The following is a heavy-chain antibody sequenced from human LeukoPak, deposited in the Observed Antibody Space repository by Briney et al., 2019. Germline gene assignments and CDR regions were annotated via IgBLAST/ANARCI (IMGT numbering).Heavy chain of an antibody. D-gene: IGHD6-19*01. Sequence: GGSLRLSCAASGFNSSSYELNWVRQAPGKGLEWVSYIGTSGSPIYYADSVKGRYTISRDNAKDSLYLQVSSLRAEDTAIYYCARDSGSGWTPGESAFDIWGQGTMVTVSS. CDR3: ARDSGSGWTPGESAFDI. CDR1: GFNSSSYE. V-gene: IGHV3-48*03. J-gene: IGHJ3*02. CDR2: IGTSGSPI.